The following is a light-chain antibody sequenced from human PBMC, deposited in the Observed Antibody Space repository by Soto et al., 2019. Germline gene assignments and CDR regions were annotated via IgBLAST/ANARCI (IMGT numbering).Light chain of an antibody. CDR3: QQYGSSSWT. J-gene: IGKJ1*01. CDR1: QSVSSSY. V-gene: IGKV3-20*01. CDR2: ATS. Sequence: EIVLTQSPGTLSLSPGERATLSCRASQSVSSSYLAWYQQKPGQPPRLVMYATSSRATGIPARFSGSGSGTDFTLTISRLEPEDFAVYYCQQYGSSSWTFGQGTKFDIK.